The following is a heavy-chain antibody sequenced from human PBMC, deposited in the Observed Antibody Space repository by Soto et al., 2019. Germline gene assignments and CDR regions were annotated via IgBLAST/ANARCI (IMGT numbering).Heavy chain of an antibody. J-gene: IGHJ3*02. D-gene: IGHD3-16*01. Sequence: QVQLVQSGGEVKEPGASVRVSCKTSGYTFSGHGISWVRQAPGQGLEWMGWVSGYNSKTSFAQSFQDRLTVTTDTSAATAYMELRSLTSDYTAVYYCARESWAPRSNDGFDIWGQWTLVTVAS. CDR3: ARESWAPRSNDGFDI. CDR2: VSGYNSKT. V-gene: IGHV1-18*04. CDR1: GYTFSGHG.